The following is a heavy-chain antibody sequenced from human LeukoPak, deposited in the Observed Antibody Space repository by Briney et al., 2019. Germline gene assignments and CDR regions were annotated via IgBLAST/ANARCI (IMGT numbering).Heavy chain of an antibody. D-gene: IGHD2-2*02. CDR1: GFTFSDYY. V-gene: IGHV3-11*05. Sequence: PGGSLRLSCAASGFTFSDYYMSWIRQAPGQGLEWVSYVSTTSTYTHYADSVRGRFTISRDNAKNLLYLQMNSLRPEDRAVYYCARDWYCSSSICYTDRNWFDPWGQGTLVTVSS. J-gene: IGHJ5*02. CDR2: VSTTSTYT. CDR3: ARDWYCSSSICYTDRNWFDP.